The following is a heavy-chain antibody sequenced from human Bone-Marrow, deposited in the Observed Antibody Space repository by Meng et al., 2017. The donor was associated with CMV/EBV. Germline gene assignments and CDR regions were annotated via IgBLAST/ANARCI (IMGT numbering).Heavy chain of an antibody. CDR1: GFTFSSYW. D-gene: IGHD3-22*01. V-gene: IGHV3-7*01. CDR2: IKQDGSEK. CDR3: ARDREYYDSSGHYDY. Sequence: ETLSLTCAASGFTFSSYWMSWVRQAPGKGLEWVANIKQDGSEKYYVDSVKGRFTISRDNAKNSLYLQMNSLRAEDTAVYYCARDREYYDSSGHYDYWGQGTLVTVSS. J-gene: IGHJ4*02.